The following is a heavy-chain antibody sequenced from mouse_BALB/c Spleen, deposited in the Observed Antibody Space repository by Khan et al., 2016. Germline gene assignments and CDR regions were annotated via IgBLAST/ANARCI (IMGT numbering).Heavy chain of an antibody. V-gene: IGHV3-2*02. D-gene: IGHD2-12*01. Sequence: EVQLVESGPGLVKPSQSLSLTCTVTGYSITSDYAWNWIRQFPGNRLEWMGYIGYSGTTSYNPSLRSRISITRDSSKNQFFLQLNSVTTEDTATYYCALRRAPYWGQGTRVTVSA. CDR3: ALRRAPY. CDR2: IGYSGTT. J-gene: IGHJ3*01. CDR1: GYSITSDYA.